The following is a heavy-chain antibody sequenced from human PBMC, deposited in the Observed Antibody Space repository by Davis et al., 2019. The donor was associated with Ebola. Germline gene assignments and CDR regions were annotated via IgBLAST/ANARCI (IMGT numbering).Heavy chain of an antibody. CDR2: INPHNGNT. CDR3: ARAQFPTTSDH. D-gene: IGHD1-1*01. Sequence: ASVKVSCKASGYTFTNYGITWVRQAPGQGLEWMGWINPHNGNTNYAQNVQGRVTMTTDTSTSTAYMEVGSLSSDDTAVYYCARAQFPTTSDHWGQGTLVTISS. CDR1: GYTFTNYG. J-gene: IGHJ4*02. V-gene: IGHV1-18*04.